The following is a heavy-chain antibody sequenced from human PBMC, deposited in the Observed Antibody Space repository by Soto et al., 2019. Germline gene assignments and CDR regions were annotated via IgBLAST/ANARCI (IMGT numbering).Heavy chain of an antibody. CDR3: ARVKDSSGWYLSRFDP. J-gene: IGHJ5*02. D-gene: IGHD6-19*01. CDR1: GGSISSYC. V-gene: IGHV4-59*01. Sequence: SETLSLTCTVSGGSISSYCLSWIRQPPGKGLEWIGYIYYSGSTNYNPSLKSRVTISVDTSKNQFSLKLSSVTAADTAVYYCARVKDSSGWYLSRFDPWGQGTLVTVSS. CDR2: IYYSGST.